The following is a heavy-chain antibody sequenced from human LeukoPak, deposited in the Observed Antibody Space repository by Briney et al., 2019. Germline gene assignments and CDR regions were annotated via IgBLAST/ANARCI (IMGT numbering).Heavy chain of an antibody. CDR3: ARGDVVGTTAFFPFDI. CDR1: GYTFTGYY. Sequence: GASVNVSCKSSGYTFTGYYIHWVRQAPGQGLEWMGWINPNSGGTNYAQKFQGRVTMTRDTSISTTHMELNRLRSDDTAVYYCARGDVVGTTAFFPFDIWGQGTMVTVSS. V-gene: IGHV1-2*02. CDR2: INPNSGGT. J-gene: IGHJ3*02. D-gene: IGHD1-26*01.